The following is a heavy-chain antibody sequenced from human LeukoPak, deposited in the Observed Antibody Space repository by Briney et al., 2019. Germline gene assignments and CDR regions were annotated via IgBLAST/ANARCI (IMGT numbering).Heavy chain of an antibody. D-gene: IGHD2-15*01. CDR3: ARHLPSSYCSGGSCFLHWFDP. CDR1: GGSISSYY. V-gene: IGHV4-59*08. Sequence: SETLSLTCTASGGSISSYYWSWIRQPPGKGLEWIGYIYYSGSTNYNPSLKSRVTISVDTSKNQFSLKLSSVTAADTAVYYCARHLPSSYCSGGSCFLHWFDPWGQGTLVTVSS. J-gene: IGHJ5*02. CDR2: IYYSGST.